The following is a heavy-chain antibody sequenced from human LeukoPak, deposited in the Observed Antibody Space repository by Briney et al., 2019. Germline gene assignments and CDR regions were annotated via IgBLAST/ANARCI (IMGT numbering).Heavy chain of an antibody. V-gene: IGHV1-2*06. CDR3: ARDLSMTMVVTRDALDI. Sequence: ASVKVSCKASGYSFTGYYMHWVRQAPGQGLERMGRINPNSGGTNYAQKFQGRVTMTRDTSISTAYMELSSLRSDDTAVYYCARDLSMTMVVTRDALDIWGQGTMVTVSS. CDR2: INPNSGGT. CDR1: GYSFTGYY. D-gene: IGHD4-23*01. J-gene: IGHJ3*02.